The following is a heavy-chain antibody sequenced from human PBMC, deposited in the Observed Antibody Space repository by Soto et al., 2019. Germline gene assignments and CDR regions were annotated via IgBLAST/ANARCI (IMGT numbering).Heavy chain of an antibody. CDR2: ISAYNGNT. V-gene: IGHV1-18*01. D-gene: IGHD1-26*01. J-gene: IGHJ3*02. CDR3: ARDKAGAVDAFDI. CDR1: GYTFTIYR. Sequence: ASVKVSCKASGYTFTIYRITWVRQAPGQGLEWMGWISAYNGNTDYAQKFQGRVTMTTDTSTSTAYMELRSLTSDDTAVYYCARDKAGAVDAFDIWGQGTMVTVSS.